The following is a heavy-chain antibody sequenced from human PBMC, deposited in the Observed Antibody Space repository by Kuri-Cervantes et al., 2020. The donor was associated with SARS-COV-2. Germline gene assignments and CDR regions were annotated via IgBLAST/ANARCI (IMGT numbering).Heavy chain of an antibody. J-gene: IGHJ6*03. CDR2: ISYDGSNK. Sequence: GESLQISCAASGFTFSSYAMHWVRQAPGKGLEWVAVISYDGSNKYYADSVKGRLTISRDNSKNTLYLQMNSLRTEDTAVYYCAREGYYDSSGNYAATGMDVWGKGTTVTVSS. CDR1: GFTFSSYA. CDR3: AREGYYDSSGNYAATGMDV. D-gene: IGHD3-22*01. V-gene: IGHV3-30-3*01.